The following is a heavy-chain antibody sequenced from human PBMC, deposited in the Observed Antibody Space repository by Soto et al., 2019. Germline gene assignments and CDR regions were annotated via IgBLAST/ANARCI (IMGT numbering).Heavy chain of an antibody. V-gene: IGHV4-31*03. J-gene: IGHJ4*02. D-gene: IGHD5-12*01. CDR3: ARGEAGVDGRLHY. CDR1: YASISTATFY. CDR2: IYYSGSA. Sequence: SETLSLTCTVSYASISTATFYWIRQLPGEALEWIGYIYYSGSAYYNSSLRSRATLSLDTSKSEFSLTLTSLTAADTAVYYCARGEAGVDGRLHYWGQGTLVNVSS.